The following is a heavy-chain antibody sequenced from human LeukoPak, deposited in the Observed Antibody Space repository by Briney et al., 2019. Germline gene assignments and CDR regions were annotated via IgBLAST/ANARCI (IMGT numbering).Heavy chain of an antibody. CDR2: INHSGST. D-gene: IGHD3-22*01. V-gene: IGHV4-34*01. CDR1: GFTFSSYA. Sequence: PGGSLRLSCAASGFTFSSYAMHWVRQAPGKGLEWIGEINHSGSTNYNPSLKSRVTISVDTSKNQFSLKLSSVTAADTAVYYCARFKRGYDRSYAFDIWGQGTMVTVSS. J-gene: IGHJ3*02. CDR3: ARFKRGYDRSYAFDI.